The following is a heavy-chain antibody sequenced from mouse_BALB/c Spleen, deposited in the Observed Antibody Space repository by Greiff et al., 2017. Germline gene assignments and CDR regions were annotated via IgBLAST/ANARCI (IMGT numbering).Heavy chain of an antibody. D-gene: IGHD1-1*01. V-gene: IGHV1-9*01. CDR2: ILPGSGST. CDR1: GYTFSSYW. Sequence: VKLMESGAELMKPGASVKISCKATGYTFSSYWIEWVKQRPGHGLEWIGEILPGSGSTNYNEKFKGKATFTADTSSNTAYMQLSSLTSEDSAVYYCARSYGRNYFDYWGQGTTLTVSS. J-gene: IGHJ2*01. CDR3: ARSYGRNYFDY.